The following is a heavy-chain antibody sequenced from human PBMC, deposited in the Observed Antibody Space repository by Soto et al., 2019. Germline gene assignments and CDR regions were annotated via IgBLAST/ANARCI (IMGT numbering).Heavy chain of an antibody. J-gene: IGHJ3*02. Sequence: ASVKVSCKASGYTFTSYGISWVRQAPGQGLEWMGIINPSGGSTSYAQKFQGRVTMTRDTSTSTVYMELSSLRSEDTAVYYCARSWGPDAFDIWGQGAMVTVSS. D-gene: IGHD3-16*01. CDR3: ARSWGPDAFDI. V-gene: IGHV1-46*01. CDR2: INPSGGST. CDR1: GYTFTSYG.